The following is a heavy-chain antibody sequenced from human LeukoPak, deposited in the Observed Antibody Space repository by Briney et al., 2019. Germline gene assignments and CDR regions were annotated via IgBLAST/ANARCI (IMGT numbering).Heavy chain of an antibody. J-gene: IGHJ4*02. CDR2: ISSSGDNT. Sequence: GGSLRLSCAASGFTFSNYAMSGVRQAPGKGLEWVSTISSSGDNTHYADSVKGRFTISRDNSKNTLFLQMNSLRAADTAVYYCAKRHYYASGSPLYYFDYWGQGTLVTVSS. D-gene: IGHD3-10*01. CDR1: GFTFSNYA. V-gene: IGHV3-23*01. CDR3: AKRHYYASGSPLYYFDY.